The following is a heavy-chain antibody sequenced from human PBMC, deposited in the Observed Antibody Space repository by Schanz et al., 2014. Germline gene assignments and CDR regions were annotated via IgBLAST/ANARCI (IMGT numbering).Heavy chain of an antibody. CDR2: LSEGGGGT. CDR1: GFTLSNYA. CDR3: ARGGFGEVSYFDY. V-gene: IGHV3-23*01. J-gene: IGHJ4*02. D-gene: IGHD3-10*01. Sequence: EVQLLESGGGLAQPGGSLRLSCAASGFTLSNYAMSWVRQAPGKGLEWVSALSEGGGGTHYADSVRGRFTISRDNAKNTLYLQMNSLRPEDTAVYYCARGGFGEVSYFDYWGQGTLVTVSS.